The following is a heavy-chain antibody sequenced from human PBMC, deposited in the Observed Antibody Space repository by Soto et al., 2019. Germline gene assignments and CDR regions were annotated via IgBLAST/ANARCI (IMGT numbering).Heavy chain of an antibody. J-gene: IGHJ3*02. Sequence: SETLSLTCAVSGGSISSSNHYWDWIRQPPGKGPEWIGRIYYSGSTYYNPSLKSRVTISIDTSKNQFSLKLSSVTAADTAVYYCARRELEPTNNDAFHIWGQGTMVTVSS. CDR3: ARRELEPTNNDAFHI. D-gene: IGHD1-1*01. V-gene: IGHV4-39*01. CDR1: GGSISSSNHY. CDR2: IYYSGST.